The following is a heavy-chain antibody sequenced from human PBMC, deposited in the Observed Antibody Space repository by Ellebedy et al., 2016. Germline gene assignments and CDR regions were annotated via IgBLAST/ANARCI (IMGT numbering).Heavy chain of an antibody. D-gene: IGHD5-12*01. V-gene: IGHV4-34*01. J-gene: IGHJ4*02. Sequence: SETLSLTCAVYGGSFSDYYWSWIRQPPGKGLEWIGEINHSGSTNYNPSLKSRVTISIDTSKNQFSLNLSSVTAADTAVYYCARCDIVASKPLDYWGQGTLVTVSS. CDR3: ARCDIVASKPLDY. CDR1: GGSFSDYY. CDR2: INHSGST.